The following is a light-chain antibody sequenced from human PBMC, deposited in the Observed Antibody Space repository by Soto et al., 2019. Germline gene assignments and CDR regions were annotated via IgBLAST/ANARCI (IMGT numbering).Light chain of an antibody. CDR1: QGISSA. V-gene: IGKV1D-13*01. Sequence: AIQLTQSPSSLSSSLGDRVTITGLASQGISSALAWYQHKVGHSPKLLIYDASGLERGVPTRFSGSGSGTDFTLTISSLQPEDFATYYCQQFKNYPITFGQGTRLEIK. CDR3: QQFKNYPIT. J-gene: IGKJ5*01. CDR2: DAS.